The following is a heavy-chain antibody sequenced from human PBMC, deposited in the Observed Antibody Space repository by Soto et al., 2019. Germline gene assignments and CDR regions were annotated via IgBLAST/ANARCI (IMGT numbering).Heavy chain of an antibody. J-gene: IGHJ5*02. Sequence: GGSLRLSCKGSGYSFTSYWIGWVRQMPGKGLEWMGIIYPGDSDTRYSPSFQGQVTISADKSISTAYLQWSSLKASDTAMYYCARHGVGATTSSQHNWFDPWGQGTLVTVSS. D-gene: IGHD1-26*01. CDR3: ARHGVGATTSSQHNWFDP. V-gene: IGHV5-51*01. CDR1: GYSFTSYW. CDR2: IYPGDSDT.